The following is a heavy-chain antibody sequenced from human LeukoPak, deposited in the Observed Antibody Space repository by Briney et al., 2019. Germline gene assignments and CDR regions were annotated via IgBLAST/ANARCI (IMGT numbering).Heavy chain of an antibody. Sequence: SESLSLTCAVYSGSISGYYWSWIRQYPGSGLEWIGQIDYSGSTNYNPSLKSRVTISVDTSKNQFSLKLNSVTAADTAVYFCALDISNYYFRGMNVWGQGTTVTVFS. D-gene: IGHD3-9*01. J-gene: IGHJ6*02. CDR3: ALDISNYYFRGMNV. CDR1: SGSISGYY. CDR2: IDYSGST. V-gene: IGHV4-34*01.